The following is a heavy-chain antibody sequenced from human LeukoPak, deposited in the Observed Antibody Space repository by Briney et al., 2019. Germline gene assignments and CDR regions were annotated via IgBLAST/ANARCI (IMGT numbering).Heavy chain of an antibody. CDR3: ARCMVRGVMFDY. V-gene: IGHV4-31*03. Sequence: SQTLSLTCTVSGGSISSGGYDWSWIRQHPGKGLEWIGYIYYSGSTYYNPSLKSRVTISVDTSKNQFSLKLSSVTAADTAVYYCARCMVRGVMFDYWGQGTLVTVSS. D-gene: IGHD3-10*01. J-gene: IGHJ4*02. CDR1: GGSISSGGYD. CDR2: IYYSGST.